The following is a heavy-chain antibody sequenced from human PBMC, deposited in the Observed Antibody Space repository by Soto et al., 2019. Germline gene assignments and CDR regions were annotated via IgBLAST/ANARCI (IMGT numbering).Heavy chain of an antibody. D-gene: IGHD3-22*01. CDR3: AKIESRFFYDSTDYYPFDY. CDR1: GFPFSNYA. CDR2: LSGSGVST. J-gene: IGHJ4*02. V-gene: IGHV3-23*01. Sequence: PGGSLRLSCVASGFPFSNYAMTWVRQAPGKGLEWVSALSGSGVSTYYADSVMGRFTISRDNSKNTVYLQMNSLRAEDTAVYYCAKIESRFFYDSTDYYPFDYWGQGTLVTGSS.